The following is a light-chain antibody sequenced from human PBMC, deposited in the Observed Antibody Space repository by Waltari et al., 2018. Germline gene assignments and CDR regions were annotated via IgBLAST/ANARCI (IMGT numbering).Light chain of an antibody. V-gene: IGKV2-30*02. CDR2: KVS. Sequence: DVVMTQSPLSLPVTPGQSASISCRSSQSLVHSDGNTYLNLFQQRPGQSPRRLIYKVSRRDPGVPDRFSGSGSGTDFTLKMSSVEAADVGVYYCMQGTEGPRTFGQGTKVQIK. CDR1: QSLVHSDGNTY. J-gene: IGKJ1*01. CDR3: MQGTEGPRT.